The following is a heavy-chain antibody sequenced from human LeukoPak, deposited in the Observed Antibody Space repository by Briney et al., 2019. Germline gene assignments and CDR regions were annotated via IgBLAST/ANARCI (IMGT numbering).Heavy chain of an antibody. CDR3: ARDGHIVVVPAAIGWFDP. Sequence: GGSLRLSCAASGFTFSDSTMHWVRQAPGKGLEWVAVISYDGSNKYYADSVKGRFTISRDNSKNTLYLQMNSLRAEDTAVYYCARDGHIVVVPAAIGWFDPWGQGTLVTVSS. J-gene: IGHJ5*02. V-gene: IGHV3-30-3*01. CDR1: GFTFSDST. D-gene: IGHD2-2*02. CDR2: ISYDGSNK.